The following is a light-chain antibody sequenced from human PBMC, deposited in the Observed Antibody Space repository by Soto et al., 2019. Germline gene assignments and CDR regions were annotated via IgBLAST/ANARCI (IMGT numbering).Light chain of an antibody. CDR2: DAS. CDR1: QSVSSY. V-gene: IGKV3-11*01. CDR3: QQRSRAPLT. Sequence: EIVLTQSPATLSLSPGERATLSCRASQSVSSYLAWYQQKPGQAPRLLIYDASNRATGIPARFSGSGSGTEFTLTISSLEPEDFAVYYCQQRSRAPLTFGGGTKVEIK. J-gene: IGKJ4*01.